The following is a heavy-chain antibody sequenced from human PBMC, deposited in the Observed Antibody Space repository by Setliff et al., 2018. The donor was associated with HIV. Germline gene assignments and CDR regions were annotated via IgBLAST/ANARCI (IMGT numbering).Heavy chain of an antibody. Sequence: PSETLSLTCAVYGGSFSGYYWSWIRQPPGKGLEWIGEINHSGSTNYNMSLWSRVTISLDASRNQFSLELISVTAADTAVYYCVRQHGDYAFEPWGQGTLVTVSS. J-gene: IGHJ5*02. CDR3: VRQHGDYAFEP. CDR2: INHSGST. CDR1: GGSFSGYY. D-gene: IGHD4-17*01. V-gene: IGHV4-34*01.